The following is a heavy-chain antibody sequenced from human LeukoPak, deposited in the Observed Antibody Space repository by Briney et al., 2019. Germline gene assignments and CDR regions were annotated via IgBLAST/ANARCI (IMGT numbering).Heavy chain of an antibody. Sequence: ASVKVSCKPSGYTFNTYGITWVRQAPGQGLEWMGWISPCNGNTNYAQKFQGRVTLTTDTSTSTAYMELRSLRSDDTAVYYCARHPSGWLQLAYFDYWGQGTLVTVSS. CDR2: ISPCNGNT. CDR1: GYTFNTYG. D-gene: IGHD5-24*01. V-gene: IGHV1-18*01. CDR3: ARHPSGWLQLAYFDY. J-gene: IGHJ4*02.